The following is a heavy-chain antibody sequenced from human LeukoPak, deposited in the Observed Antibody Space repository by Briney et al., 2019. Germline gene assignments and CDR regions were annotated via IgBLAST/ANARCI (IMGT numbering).Heavy chain of an antibody. J-gene: IGHJ4*02. V-gene: IGHV3-33*01. D-gene: IGHD3-9*01. CDR3: ARENYYDILTGYYMGFNNIDY. CDR2: IWYDGSNK. CDR1: GFTFSSFG. Sequence: GRSLRLSCAASGFTFSSFGMHWVRQAPGKGLEWVAVIWYDGSNKYYADSVKGRFTISRDNSKNTLYLQMNSLRAEDTAVYYCARENYYDILTGYYMGFNNIDYWGQGTLVTVSS.